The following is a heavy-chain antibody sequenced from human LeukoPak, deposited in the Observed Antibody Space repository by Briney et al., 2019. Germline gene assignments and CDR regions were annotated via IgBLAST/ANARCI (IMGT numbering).Heavy chain of an antibody. CDR2: INPNSGGT. V-gene: IGHV1-2*02. CDR1: GYTFTGYY. D-gene: IGHD1-26*01. J-gene: IGHJ3*02. Sequence: VASVKVSCKASGYTFTGYYMHWVRQAPGQGPEWMGWINPNSGGTNYAQKFQGRVTMTRDTSISTAYMELSRLRSDDTAVYYCARGGVGATDAFDIWGQGTMVTVSS. CDR3: ARGGVGATDAFDI.